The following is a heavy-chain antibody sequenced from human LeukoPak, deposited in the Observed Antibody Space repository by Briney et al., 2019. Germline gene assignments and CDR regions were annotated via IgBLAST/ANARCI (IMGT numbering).Heavy chain of an antibody. CDR2: ISGSGAYT. CDR1: GFTFSSYP. D-gene: IGHD3-10*01. Sequence: GGSLRLSCAASGFTFSSYPMSWVRQAPGKGLEWVSTISGSGAYTYYADSVKGRFTISRDNSKNTLYLQMNSLRAEDTAVYYCAKYFASGSYYKLPHWGQGTLVTVSS. V-gene: IGHV3-23*01. J-gene: IGHJ1*01. CDR3: AKYFASGSYYKLPH.